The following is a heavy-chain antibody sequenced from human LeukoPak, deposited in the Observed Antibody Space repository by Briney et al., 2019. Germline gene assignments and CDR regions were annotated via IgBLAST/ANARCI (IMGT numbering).Heavy chain of an antibody. CDR2: IRTKANSYAT. V-gene: IGHV3-73*01. Sequence: GGSLRLSCAGSGFTFRGSAMHWVRQASGKGLEWVGLIRTKANSYATAYAASVTGRFTISRDDSKDTSYLQMNSLKTEDTALYFCTTSYSGNSWYDWFGPWGQGTLVTVSS. CDR3: TTSYSGNSWYDWFGP. J-gene: IGHJ5*02. CDR1: GFTFRGSA. D-gene: IGHD6-13*01.